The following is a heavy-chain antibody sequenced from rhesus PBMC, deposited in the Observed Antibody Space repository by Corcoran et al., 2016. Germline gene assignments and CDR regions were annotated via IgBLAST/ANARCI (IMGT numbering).Heavy chain of an antibody. CDR1: GGSISSSY. CDR2: IYGSGSST. CDR3: ARDDYGNSDY. V-gene: IGHV4-169*02. J-gene: IGHJ4*01. D-gene: IGHD4-35*01. Sequence: QLQLQESGPGLVKPSETLSVTCAVSGGSISSSYWSWIRQAPGKGLEWIGYIYGSGSSTNSNPALKGRVTLSVDTSKNQLSLKLSSVTTADTAVYYCARDDYGNSDYWGPGVLVTVSS.